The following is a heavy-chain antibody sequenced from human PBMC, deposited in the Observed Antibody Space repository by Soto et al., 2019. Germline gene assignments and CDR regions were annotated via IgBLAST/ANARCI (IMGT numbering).Heavy chain of an antibody. J-gene: IGHJ3*02. CDR3: ARARSGYNIDAFDI. CDR1: GSSITRYF. Sequence: PSEALSLTCTVSGSSITRYFWSWIRQPPGKGLEWIGYIFHSGSTNYKSSLKSRVTISLDTSKNQFSLKLNSVTAADTAVYYCARARSGYNIDAFDIWSQGTMVTVSS. CDR2: IFHSGST. V-gene: IGHV4-59*01. D-gene: IGHD5-12*01.